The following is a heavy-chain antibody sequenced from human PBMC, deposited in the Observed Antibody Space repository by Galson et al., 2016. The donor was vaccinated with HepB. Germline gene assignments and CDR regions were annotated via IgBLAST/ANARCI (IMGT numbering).Heavy chain of an antibody. V-gene: IGHV1-69*13. CDR3: ARDVTLVTTVWLDP. J-gene: IGHJ5*02. D-gene: IGHD4-11*01. Sequence: SVKVSCKASGGTFSSNALSWVRQAPGQGFEWMGGIIPTLGTANYAHKFQGRVTMTADESTSTAYMELSSLRSEDTAVYYCARDVTLVTTVWLDPWGQGTLVTVSS. CDR1: GGTFSSNA. CDR2: IIPTLGTA.